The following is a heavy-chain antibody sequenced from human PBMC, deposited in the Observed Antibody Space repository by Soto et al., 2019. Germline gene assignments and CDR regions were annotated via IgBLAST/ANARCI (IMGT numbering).Heavy chain of an antibody. D-gene: IGHD2-2*01. V-gene: IGHV4-4*07. J-gene: IGHJ3*02. CDR1: GVTISSYY. Sequence: PSGSLALTCAASGVTISSYYVTWIRHPAGKGLEWIGRIYTSGSTNYNPSLKRRVTMSVDTCKNQFSLRLRSVTAAYTAVYYCVRDRGSCNDDAFDIWGQGTMVTVSS. CDR2: IYTSGST. CDR3: VRDRGSCNDDAFDI.